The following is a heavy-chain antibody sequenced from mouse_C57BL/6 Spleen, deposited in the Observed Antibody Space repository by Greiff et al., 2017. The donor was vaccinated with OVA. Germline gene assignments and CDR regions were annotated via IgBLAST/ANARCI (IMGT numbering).Heavy chain of an antibody. V-gene: IGHV1-54*01. J-gene: IGHJ1*03. Sequence: VQLQQSGAELVRPGTSVKVSCKASGYAFTNYLIEWVKQRPGQGLEWIGVINPGSGGTNYNEKFKGKATLTADKSSSTAYMQLSSLTSEDSAVYFCARGAQATRNFDVWGTGTTVTVSS. CDR3: ARGAQATRNFDV. D-gene: IGHD3-2*02. CDR2: INPGSGGT. CDR1: GYAFTNYL.